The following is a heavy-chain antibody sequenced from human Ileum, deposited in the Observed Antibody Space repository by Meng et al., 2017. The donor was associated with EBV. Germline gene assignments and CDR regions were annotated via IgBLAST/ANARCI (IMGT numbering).Heavy chain of an antibody. CDR3: AKNGAYCLES. Sequence: QVLLQEPGPGLVTPSGTLSLTCAVAGGSISGGTWWSWVRQPPGKGLQWIGQFHPGSGAAYNPSLETRVTISVDTSKNQFSLELTSVTAADTAVYYCAKNGAYCLESWGQGTLVTVSS. J-gene: IGHJ4*02. CDR1: GGSISGGTW. V-gene: IGHV4-4*02. CDR2: FHPGSGA. D-gene: IGHD2-21*01.